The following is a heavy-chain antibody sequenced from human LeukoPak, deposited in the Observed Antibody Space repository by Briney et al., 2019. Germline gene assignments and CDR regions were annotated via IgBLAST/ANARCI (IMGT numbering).Heavy chain of an antibody. CDR3: AKVMKGSERLTMVRGVIIKTAGLYYMDV. V-gene: IGHV3-23*01. Sequence: VGSLRLSCAAAGFTSSSYAMSWVRQAPGKGLEWVSIISDSGGSTNYADSVKGRSTISRDNSKNTAYLQINCLRAEDTAVYYCAKVMKGSERLTMVRGVIIKTAGLYYMDVWGKGTTVTVSS. CDR1: GFTSSSYA. CDR2: ISDSGGST. D-gene: IGHD3-10*01. J-gene: IGHJ6*03.